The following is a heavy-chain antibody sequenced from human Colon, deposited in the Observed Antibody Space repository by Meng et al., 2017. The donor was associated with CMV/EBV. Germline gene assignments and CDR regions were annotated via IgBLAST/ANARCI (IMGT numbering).Heavy chain of an antibody. Sequence: GGSLRLSCVSSGFTFSSYEMNWVRQAPGKGLEWISYMSGGGGTVYYADSVKGRFTISRDNAENSLYLQMSSLRAEDTAVYYCARLLYYGMDVWGQGTTVTVSS. CDR2: MSGGGGTV. CDR1: GFTFSSYE. CDR3: ARLLYYGMDV. J-gene: IGHJ6*02. V-gene: IGHV3-48*03.